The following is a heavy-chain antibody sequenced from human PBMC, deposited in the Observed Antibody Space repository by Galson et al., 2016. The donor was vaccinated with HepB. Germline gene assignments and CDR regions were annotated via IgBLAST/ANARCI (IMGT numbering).Heavy chain of an antibody. J-gene: IGHJ6*02. CDR2: IIPMFNTTNHAQKFQGRAT. D-gene: IGHD5-12*01. V-gene: IGHV1-69*06. CDR3: AKDPGGYDSYYSGMDV. CDR1: GGTFSSHT. Sequence: SVKVSCKASGGTFSSHTISWVRQAPGQGLEWIGGIIPMFNTTNHAQKFQGRATNYAQKFQGRVTITADKSASTAYMELSSLRAEDTAVYYCAKDPGGYDSYYSGMDVWGQGTTVTVSS.